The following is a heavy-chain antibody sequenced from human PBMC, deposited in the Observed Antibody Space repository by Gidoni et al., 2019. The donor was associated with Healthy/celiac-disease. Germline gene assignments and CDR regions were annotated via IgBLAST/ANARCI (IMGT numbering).Heavy chain of an antibody. D-gene: IGHD2-2*01. CDR1: GGSISRGDYY. CDR2: IYYSGST. CDR3: ARQHCSSTSCPDYFDY. J-gene: IGHJ4*02. V-gene: IGHV4-30-4*01. Sequence: QLQLQESGPGLVKPSQTLSLTCTVSGGSISRGDYYWSWLRQPPGKGLEWIGYIYYSGSTYYNPSLKSRVNRSVDTSKNQFSLKLSSVTAADTAVDYCARQHCSSTSCPDYFDYWGQGTLVTVSS.